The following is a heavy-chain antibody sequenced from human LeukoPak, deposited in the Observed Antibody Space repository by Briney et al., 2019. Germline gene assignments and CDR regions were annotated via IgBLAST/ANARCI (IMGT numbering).Heavy chain of an antibody. CDR3: TRAGYSSGFDS. V-gene: IGHV3-23*01. D-gene: IGHD6-19*01. J-gene: IGHJ5*01. Sequence: GGSLRLSCAASGFTFNTNAMSWVRQAPGKGLEWVSAISGRTGGTYYADSVKGRFTISRDNSKSTLYLQMDSLIAEDTAVYFCTRAGYSSGFDSWGQGTLVTVSS. CDR1: GFTFNTNA. CDR2: ISGRTGGT.